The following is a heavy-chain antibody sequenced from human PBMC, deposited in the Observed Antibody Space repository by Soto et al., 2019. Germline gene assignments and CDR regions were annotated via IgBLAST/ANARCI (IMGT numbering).Heavy chain of an antibody. CDR2: IYYSGST. CDR1: GGSISSSNYY. D-gene: IGHD3-10*01. CDR3: ARVGGFGATTIDY. V-gene: IGHV4-30-4*08. Sequence: SETLSLTCTVSGGSISSSNYYWGWLRQPPGKGLEWIGYIYYSGSTYYNPSLKSRVTISVDTSKNQSSLKLSSVTAADTAVYYCARVGGFGATTIDYWGQGTLVTVSS. J-gene: IGHJ4*02.